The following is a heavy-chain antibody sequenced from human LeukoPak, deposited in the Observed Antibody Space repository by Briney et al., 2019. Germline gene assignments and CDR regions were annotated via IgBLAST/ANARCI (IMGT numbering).Heavy chain of an antibody. V-gene: IGHV3-43*01. CDR2: ITWDGDTT. D-gene: IGHD3-10*01. Sequence: GGSLRLSCAASGFTFNDYKMHWVRQAPGKGLEWISLITWDGDTTHYADPVKGRFTISRDNSKNSLYLQMNSLRTEDTALYYCVKGGYGSRFDPWGQGTLVTVSS. CDR1: GFTFNDYK. J-gene: IGHJ5*02. CDR3: VKGGYGSRFDP.